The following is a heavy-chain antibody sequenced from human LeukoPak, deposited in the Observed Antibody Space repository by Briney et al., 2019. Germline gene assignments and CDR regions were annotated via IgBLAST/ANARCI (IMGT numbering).Heavy chain of an antibody. V-gene: IGHV4-4*02. Sequence: SGTLSLTCAVSGGSISSSNWWSWVRQPPGKGLEWIGEIYHSGSTYYNPSLKSRVTISVDTSKNQFSLKLSSVTAADTAVYYCARTHLDYDFWSGYPNGGAFDIWGQGTMVTVSS. D-gene: IGHD3-3*01. CDR1: GGSISSSNW. CDR3: ARTHLDYDFWSGYPNGGAFDI. CDR2: IYHSGST. J-gene: IGHJ3*02.